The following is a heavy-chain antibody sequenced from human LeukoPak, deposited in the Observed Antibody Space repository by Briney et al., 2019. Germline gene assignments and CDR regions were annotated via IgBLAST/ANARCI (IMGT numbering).Heavy chain of an antibody. Sequence: PGGSLRLPCAASGFTFSSYSIDWVRQAPGKGLEWLSYISSSSSMIYFADSVKGRFTISRDNAKNSAYLHMNSLRAEDTAVYYCARVWSSGYTKDYWGQGTLVTVS. D-gene: IGHD3-22*01. CDR1: GFTFSSYS. V-gene: IGHV3-48*04. CDR3: ARVWSSGYTKDY. J-gene: IGHJ4*02. CDR2: ISSSSSMI.